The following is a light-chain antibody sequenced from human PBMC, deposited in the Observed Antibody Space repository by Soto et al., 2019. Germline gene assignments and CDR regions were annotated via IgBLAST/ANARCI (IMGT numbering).Light chain of an antibody. V-gene: IGKV3-20*01. CDR2: GAS. Sequence: IVLTQSPGTLSLSPGERATLSCRASQSVSSSYLAWYRQKPGQAPRLLIYGASSRATGVPDRFSGRGSGTDFTLTISRLEPEDFAVYYCQQYGSSPLTFGQGTRLEIK. CDR1: QSVSSSY. J-gene: IGKJ5*01. CDR3: QQYGSSPLT.